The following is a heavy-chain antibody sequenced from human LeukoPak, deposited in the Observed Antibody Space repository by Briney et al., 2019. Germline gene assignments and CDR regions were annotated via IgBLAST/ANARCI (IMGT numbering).Heavy chain of an antibody. Sequence: GASVKVSCKASGYTFTSYGISWVRQAPGQGLEWMGWISAYNGNTNYAQKLQGRVTMTTDTSTSTAYMELRSLRSDDTAVYYCAMGPWEDVYSSSWYPTPFMDYWGQGTLVTVSS. J-gene: IGHJ4*02. CDR3: AMGPWEDVYSSSWYPTPFMDY. CDR1: GYTFTSYG. D-gene: IGHD6-13*01. V-gene: IGHV1-18*01. CDR2: ISAYNGNT.